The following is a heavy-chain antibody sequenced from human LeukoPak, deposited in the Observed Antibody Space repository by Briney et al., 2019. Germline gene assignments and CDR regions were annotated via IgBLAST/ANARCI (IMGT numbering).Heavy chain of an antibody. V-gene: IGHV5-51*01. J-gene: IGHJ4*02. CDR3: ASARHGDYVWDY. CDR1: GYSFTYW. D-gene: IGHD4-17*01. Sequence: EESLKISCKGSGYSFTYWIGWVRQMPGKGLEWMGIIYSGDSHTKYSPSFQGRVTISADKSISTAYLQWSSLEASDTAMYYCASARHGDYVWDYWGQGTLVTVSS. CDR2: IYSGDSHT.